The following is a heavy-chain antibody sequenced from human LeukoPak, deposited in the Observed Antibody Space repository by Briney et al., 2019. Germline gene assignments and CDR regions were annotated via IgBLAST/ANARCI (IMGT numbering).Heavy chain of an antibody. CDR3: ARGGDGDYDY. D-gene: IGHD4-17*01. J-gene: IGHJ4*02. V-gene: IGHV1-24*01. CDR1: GYTLTELS. Sequence: ASVKVSCKVSGYTLTELSMHWVRQAPGKGLEWMGGFDPEDGETIYAQKFQGRVTMTEDTSTDTAYMELRSLTSDDTAIYYCARGGDGDYDYWGQGTLVTVSS. CDR2: FDPEDGET.